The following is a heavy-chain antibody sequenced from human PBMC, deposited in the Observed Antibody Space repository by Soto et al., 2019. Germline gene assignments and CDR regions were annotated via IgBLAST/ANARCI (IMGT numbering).Heavy chain of an antibody. V-gene: IGHV4-39*01. CDR2: IYYSGST. Sequence: SETLSLTCTVSGGSISSSSYYWGWIRQPPGKGLEWIGSIYYSGSTYYNPSLKSRVTISVDTSKNQFSLKLSSVTAADTAVYYCGRRRIVGALGWFDPWGQGTLVTVSS. CDR3: GRRRIVGALGWFDP. D-gene: IGHD1-26*01. CDR1: GGSISSSSYY. J-gene: IGHJ5*02.